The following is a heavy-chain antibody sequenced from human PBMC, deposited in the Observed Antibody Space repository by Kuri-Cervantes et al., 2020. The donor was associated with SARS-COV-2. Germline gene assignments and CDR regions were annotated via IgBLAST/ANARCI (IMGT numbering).Heavy chain of an antibody. CDR1: GFIFNRFA. D-gene: IGHD3-3*01. CDR3: ARDLWGGNGLLDY. V-gene: IGHV3-30-3*01. CDR2: VSYDGSSK. Sequence: GGSLRLSCAASGFIFNRFAIQWVRQAPGKGLEWVAVVSYDGSSKYYADSVKGRFTISRDNSKNTVYLQMNSLRAEDTAVYYCARDLWGGNGLLDYWGQGTQVTVSS. J-gene: IGHJ4*02.